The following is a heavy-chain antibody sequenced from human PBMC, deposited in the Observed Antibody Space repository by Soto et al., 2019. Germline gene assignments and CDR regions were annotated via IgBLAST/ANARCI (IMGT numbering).Heavy chain of an antibody. CDR1: GFSFSNVW. J-gene: IGHJ4*02. V-gene: IGHV3-15*01. Sequence: EVQLVESGGGLVKPGGSLTLSCAASGFSFSNVWMSWVRQAPGKGLEWVGNIKSKSVGGTTDYTAPVRGRFTISRDDSKDTLHLQMNSLKTEDSAVYYCTTYSTQTFCDGGPCYSVHTKIHYSWGQGILVSVSS. CDR3: TTYSTQTFCDGGPCYSVHTKIHYS. D-gene: IGHD2-15*01. CDR2: IKSKSVGGTT.